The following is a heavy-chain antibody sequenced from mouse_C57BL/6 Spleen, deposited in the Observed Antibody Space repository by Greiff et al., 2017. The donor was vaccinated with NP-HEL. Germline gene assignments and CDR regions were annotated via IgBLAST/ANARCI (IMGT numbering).Heavy chain of an antibody. CDR3: ARSDYYAYYFDY. Sequence: VQLQQSGAELVRPGSSVKLSCKASGYTFTSYWMHWVKQRPIQGLEWIGNIDPSDSETHYNQKFKDKATLTVDKSSSTAYIQLSSLTSEDSAVYYCARSDYYAYYFDYWGQGTTLTVSS. CDR1: GYTFTSYW. V-gene: IGHV1-52*01. CDR2: IDPSDSET. J-gene: IGHJ2*01. D-gene: IGHD1-1*01.